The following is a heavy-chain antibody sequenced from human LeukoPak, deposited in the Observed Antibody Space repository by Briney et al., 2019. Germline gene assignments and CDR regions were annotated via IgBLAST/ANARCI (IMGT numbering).Heavy chain of an antibody. CDR1: GGSMRSYY. CDR2: IYFSGST. Sequence: SEPLSLTCTVSGGSMRSYYWSWIRQPPGKGLEWIGYIYFSGSTSYNPSLKSRVAISVDRSKNQFSLKLSSVAAADTAVYYCARSYDTNFDYWGQGTLVTVSS. D-gene: IGHD3-3*01. CDR3: ARSYDTNFDY. V-gene: IGHV4-59*01. J-gene: IGHJ4*02.